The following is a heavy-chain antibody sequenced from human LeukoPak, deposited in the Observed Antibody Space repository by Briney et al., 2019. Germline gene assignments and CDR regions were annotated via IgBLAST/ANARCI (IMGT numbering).Heavy chain of an antibody. J-gene: IGHJ4*02. V-gene: IGHV3-48*01. CDR3: ARDQGGVGY. D-gene: IGHD3-16*01. CDR1: GFTFSSYW. CDR2: ISSFSGTI. Sequence: GGSLRLSCAASGFTFSSYWMNWVRQAPGKGLEWVSYISSFSGTINYADSVKGRFTISRDNAKNSLYLQMNSLRAEDTAVYYCARDQGGVGYWGQGTLVTVSS.